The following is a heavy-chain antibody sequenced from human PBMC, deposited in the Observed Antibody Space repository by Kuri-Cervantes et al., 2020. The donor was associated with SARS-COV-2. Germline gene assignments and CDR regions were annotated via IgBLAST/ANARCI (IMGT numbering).Heavy chain of an antibody. V-gene: IGHV3-30*03. J-gene: IGHJ2*01. CDR1: GFTLSNYG. D-gene: IGHD2-15*01. Sequence: GGSLRLSCAASGFTLSNYGIHWVRQAPGKGLEWVAVISYDGGNEYYADSVKGRFTTSRDNSKNTLYLQMNSLRPEDTAVYYCARDGGKGHGPGLYYWYFNPWGRGTLVTVSS. CDR2: ISYDGGNE. CDR3: ARDGGKGHGPGLYYWYFNP.